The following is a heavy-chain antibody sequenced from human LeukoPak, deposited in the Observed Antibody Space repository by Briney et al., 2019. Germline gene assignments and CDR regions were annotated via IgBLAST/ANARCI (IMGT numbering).Heavy chain of an antibody. Sequence: SETLSLTCTVSGGSISSGSYYGTWIRQPAGKGLEWIGRIYTSGSTNYNPSLKSRVTISVDTSKNQFSLKLSSVTAADTAVYYCAFVGRAAAIDYWGQGTLVTVSS. D-gene: IGHD6-13*01. CDR1: GGSISSGSYY. CDR2: IYTSGST. J-gene: IGHJ4*02. CDR3: AFVGRAAAIDY. V-gene: IGHV4-61*02.